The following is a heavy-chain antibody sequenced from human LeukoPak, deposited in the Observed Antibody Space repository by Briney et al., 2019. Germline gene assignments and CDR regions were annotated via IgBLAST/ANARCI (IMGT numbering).Heavy chain of an antibody. J-gene: IGHJ4*02. Sequence: PSETLSLTCTVSGGSISSYYWSWIRQPPGKGLEWIGYIYYSGSTNYNPSLKSRVTISVDTSKNQFSLKLSSVTAADTAVYYCARGEVYGDSFDYWGQGTLVTVSS. CDR2: IYYSGST. D-gene: IGHD4-17*01. CDR3: ARGEVYGDSFDY. CDR1: GGSISSYY. V-gene: IGHV4-59*01.